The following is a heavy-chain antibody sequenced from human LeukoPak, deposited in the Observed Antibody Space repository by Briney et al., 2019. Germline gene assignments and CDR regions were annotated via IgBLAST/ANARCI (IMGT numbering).Heavy chain of an antibody. CDR3: ATIKTVTKPGFDY. D-gene: IGHD4-17*01. CDR2: IKSKSDGGTT. Sequence: GGSLRLSCAGSGFTFNVAWISWVRQAPGKGLEWVGRIKSKSDGGTTDYAAPVKGRFAISRDDSKNTLYLQMNSLKTEDTAVYYCATIKTVTKPGFDYWGQGTLVTVSS. V-gene: IGHV3-15*01. J-gene: IGHJ4*02. CDR1: GFTFNVAW.